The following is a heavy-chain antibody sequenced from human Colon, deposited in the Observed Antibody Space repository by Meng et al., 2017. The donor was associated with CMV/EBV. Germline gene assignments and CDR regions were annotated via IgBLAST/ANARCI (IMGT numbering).Heavy chain of an antibody. Sequence: VQLVEFGGGLVKPGGSLRFSCAASGFTFSSYSMNWVRQSPGKGLEWVSSISTTVSYVYYADSVKGRFTISRDNAKNSLYLQMDSLRAEDTAVYYCAREPGTYGYFDFWGQGTLVTVSS. CDR2: ISTTVSYV. V-gene: IGHV3-21*01. CDR1: GFTFSSYS. D-gene: IGHD3-10*01. J-gene: IGHJ4*02. CDR3: AREPGTYGYFDF.